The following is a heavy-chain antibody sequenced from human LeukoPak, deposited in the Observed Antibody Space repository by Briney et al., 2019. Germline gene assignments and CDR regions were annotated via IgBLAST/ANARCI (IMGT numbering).Heavy chain of an antibody. Sequence: GGSLRLSCAASRFTFSSYSMNWVRQAPGKGLEWVSYISSSSSTIYYADSVKGRFTISRDNAKNSLYLQMNSLRAEDTAVYYCARGYSSGWYKFDYWGQGTLVTVSS. D-gene: IGHD6-19*01. CDR1: RFTFSSYS. J-gene: IGHJ4*02. CDR2: ISSSSSTI. V-gene: IGHV3-48*01. CDR3: ARGYSSGWYKFDY.